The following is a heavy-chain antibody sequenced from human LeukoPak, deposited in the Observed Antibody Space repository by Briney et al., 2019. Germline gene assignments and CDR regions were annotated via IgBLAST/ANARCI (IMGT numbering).Heavy chain of an antibody. CDR3: AKWSGDSGDYRIVY. Sequence: PGRSLRLSCAASGFTFSSYGMHWVRQAPGKGLEWVAGISDDGNRKYYADSVQGRFTISRDDSKSTVSLQMNSLRAEDTAVYYCAKWSGDSGDYRIVYWGQGTLVTVSS. CDR2: ISDDGNRK. J-gene: IGHJ4*02. V-gene: IGHV3-30*18. D-gene: IGHD4-17*01. CDR1: GFTFSSYG.